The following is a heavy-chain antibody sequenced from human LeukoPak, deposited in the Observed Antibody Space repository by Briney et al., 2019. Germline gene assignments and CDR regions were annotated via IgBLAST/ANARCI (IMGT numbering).Heavy chain of an antibody. V-gene: IGHV1-2*02. D-gene: IGHD3-9*01. CDR1: GYTFTGYY. CDR2: INPNSGGT. CDR3: APDYDILTGYYWVY. Sequence: ASVKVSCKASGYTFTGYYMHWVRQAPGQGLEWVGWINPNSGGTNYAQKFQGRVTMTRDTSISTAYMELSRLRSDDTTVYYCAPDYDILTGYYWVYWGQGTLVTVSS. J-gene: IGHJ4*02.